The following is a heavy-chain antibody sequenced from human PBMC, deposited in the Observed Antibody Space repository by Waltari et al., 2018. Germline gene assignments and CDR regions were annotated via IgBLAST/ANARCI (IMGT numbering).Heavy chain of an antibody. J-gene: IGHJ3*02. V-gene: IGHV3-7*03. CDR1: GFTFSSYW. CDR2: IKQDGSGK. D-gene: IGHD1-1*01. CDR3: ARGARDGLQFRAFDI. Sequence: EVQLVESGGGLVQPGGSLRLSCAASGFTFSSYWMSWVRQAPGKGLEWVANIKQDGSGKYYGDSVKGRFTISRDNAKNSLYLQMNSLRAEDTAVYYCARGARDGLQFRAFDIWGQGTMVTVSS.